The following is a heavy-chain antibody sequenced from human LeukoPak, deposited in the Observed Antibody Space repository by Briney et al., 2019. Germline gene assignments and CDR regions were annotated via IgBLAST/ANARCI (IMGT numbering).Heavy chain of an antibody. V-gene: IGHV1-2*02. CDR3: ARSYDFWSGPPFDP. J-gene: IGHJ5*02. CDR1: GYTFTVHY. Sequence: ASVTLSFTASGYTFTVHYMHWVRHAPGQGLEWMGWINPNSGGTKYAQKFQGRVTFTRDTSISTAYMELSRLRCDDTAVYYCARSYDFWSGPPFDPWGQGTLVTVSS. CDR2: INPNSGGT. D-gene: IGHD3-3*01.